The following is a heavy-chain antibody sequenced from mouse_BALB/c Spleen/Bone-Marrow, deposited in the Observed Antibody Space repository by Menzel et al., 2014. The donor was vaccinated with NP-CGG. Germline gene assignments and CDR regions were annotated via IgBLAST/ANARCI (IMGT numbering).Heavy chain of an antibody. CDR3: AGWAIADALDY. V-gene: IGHV1-80*01. J-gene: IGHJ4*01. Sequence: VKLMESGAELVRPGSSVKISCKASGYTFSSYWMNWVKQRPGQGLEWIGQIYPGDGVTNYNENFRGKATLTADTSSSTAYMQLSSLTSEDYAVYFCAGWAIADALDYWGQGTPGTVSS. CDR1: GYTFSSYW. CDR2: IYPGDGVT.